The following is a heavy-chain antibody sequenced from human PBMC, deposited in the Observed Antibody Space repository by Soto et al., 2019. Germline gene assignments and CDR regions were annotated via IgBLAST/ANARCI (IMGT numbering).Heavy chain of an antibody. CDR3: ARDRGVAPPVAGNTHYYYYMDV. CDR2: ISAYNGDT. Sequence: QDQLVQSGGEVKKPGASVKVSCKASGYSFTNYGITWVRQAPGQGFEWMGWISAYNGDTNYAQKLQGRVTMTTDASTSTAYLELRGLRSDDTAGYYCARDRGVAPPVAGNTHYYYYMDVWGKGTTVTVSS. J-gene: IGHJ6*03. CDR1: GYSFTNYG. D-gene: IGHD6-19*01. V-gene: IGHV1-18*01.